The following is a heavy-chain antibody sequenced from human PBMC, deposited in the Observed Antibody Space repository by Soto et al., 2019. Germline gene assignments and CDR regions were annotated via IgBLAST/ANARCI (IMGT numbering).Heavy chain of an antibody. CDR2: ISLTSMST. V-gene: IGHV3-21*06. Sequence: KSGGSLRLSCAASGVAFNTSSMNWVRQAPGKGLEWVSSISLTSMSTHYADSVKGRFTISRDNAKNSLYLQMNSLRAEDTAVYYCARCDWPRVGASSYYYYGMDVWGQGTTVTVSS. J-gene: IGHJ6*02. CDR1: GVAFNTSS. CDR3: ARCDWPRVGASSYYYYGMDV. D-gene: IGHD1-26*01.